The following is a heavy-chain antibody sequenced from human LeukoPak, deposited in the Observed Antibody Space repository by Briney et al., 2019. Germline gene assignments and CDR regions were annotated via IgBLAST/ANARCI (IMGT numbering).Heavy chain of an antibody. CDR3: ARGRGADYGGNSGYFDY. CDR2: IWYDGSNK. Sequence: PGGSLRLSCAASGFTFSSYGMYWVRQAPGKGLEWVAVIWYDGSNKYYADSVKGRFTISRDNSKNTLYLQMNSLRAEDTAVYYCARGRGADYGGNSGYFDYWGQGTLVTVSS. CDR1: GFTFSSYG. J-gene: IGHJ4*02. D-gene: IGHD4-23*01. V-gene: IGHV3-33*01.